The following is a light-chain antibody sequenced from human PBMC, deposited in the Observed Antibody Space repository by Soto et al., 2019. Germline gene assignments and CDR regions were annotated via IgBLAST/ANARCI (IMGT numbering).Light chain of an antibody. CDR1: RSDIGSYNS. V-gene: IGLV2-23*02. Sequence: QSVLTQPTSVSGSPGQSITICCTGTRSDIGSYNSIAWYQQHPGKAPRVMIFEVTKRPSGISNRFSGSKSGSTASLTISGLQAEDEADYFCFSYAGSSSWVFGGGTKVTVL. J-gene: IGLJ3*02. CDR2: EVT. CDR3: FSYAGSSSWV.